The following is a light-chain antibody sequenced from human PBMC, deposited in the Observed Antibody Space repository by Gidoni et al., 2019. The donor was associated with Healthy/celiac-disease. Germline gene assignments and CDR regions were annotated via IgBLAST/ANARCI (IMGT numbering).Light chain of an antibody. CDR2: DNN. V-gene: IGLV1-51*01. J-gene: IGLJ2*01. Sequence: QSVLPHPPSVSAPPCQKVTISCSGSSSNIGNNYVSWYQQLPGTAPKLLIYDNNKRHSGIPDRFSGSKSGTSATLGITGLQTGDEADYYCGTWDSSLSAVVFGGGTKLTVL. CDR3: GTWDSSLSAVV. CDR1: SSNIGNNY.